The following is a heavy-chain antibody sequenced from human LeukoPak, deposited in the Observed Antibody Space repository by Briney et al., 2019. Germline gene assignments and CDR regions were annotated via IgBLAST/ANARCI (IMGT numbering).Heavy chain of an antibody. CDR3: AGVVYGYCSSTSCPYYYYMDV. V-gene: IGHV4-34*01. CDR1: GGSFSGYY. CDR2: INHSGST. D-gene: IGHD2-2*01. Sequence: SETLSLTCAVYGGSFSGYYWSWIRQPPGKGLEWIGEINHSGSTNYNPSLKSRVTISVDTSKNQSSLKLSSVTAADTAVYYCAGVVYGYCSSTSCPYYYYMDVWGKGTTVTVSS. J-gene: IGHJ6*03.